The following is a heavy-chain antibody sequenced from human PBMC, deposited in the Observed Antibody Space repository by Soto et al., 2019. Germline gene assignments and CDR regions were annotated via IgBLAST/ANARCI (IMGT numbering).Heavy chain of an antibody. CDR2: IWNDGSKQ. V-gene: IGHV3-33*01. CDR1: GFTFSRYG. Sequence: GGSLRLSCVASGFTFSRYGMHWVRQAPGKGLEWVAVIWNDGSKQVYDDSVKGRFTISRDNSKNTLYLEMDSLRDEDTSVYYCARDDDYEANAIDLWGQGTLVTVS. D-gene: IGHD4-17*01. CDR3: ARDDDYEANAIDL. J-gene: IGHJ5*02.